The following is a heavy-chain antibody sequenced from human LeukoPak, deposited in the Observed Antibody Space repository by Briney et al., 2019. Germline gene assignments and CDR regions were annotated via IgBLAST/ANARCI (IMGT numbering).Heavy chain of an antibody. Sequence: ASVKVSCKASGYTFTSYYMHWVRQAPGQGLEWMGIINPSGGSTSYAQKFQGRVTMTRDTSTSTVYMELSSLRSEDTAVYYCAREKEYYYDSSGYPNWFDPWGQGTLVTVSS. CDR2: INPSGGST. CDR3: AREKEYYYDSSGYPNWFDP. CDR1: GYTFTSYY. V-gene: IGHV1-46*01. D-gene: IGHD3-22*01. J-gene: IGHJ5*02.